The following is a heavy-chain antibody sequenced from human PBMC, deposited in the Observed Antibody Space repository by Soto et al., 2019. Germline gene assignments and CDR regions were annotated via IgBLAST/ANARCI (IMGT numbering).Heavy chain of an antibody. CDR3: ARGYAVNWHTPHF. CDR2: INHIGIT. D-gene: IGHD4-4*01. J-gene: IGHJ4*02. Sequence: QVQLQQWGAGLLKPSETLSLTCAVYDGSFSGFYWSWIRQPPGKGLEWIGEINHIGITNYNPSLKSRVTISIDTIKNKFLLKLNSMAAADTAVYYYARGYAVNWHTPHFWGQGTLVTVSS. CDR1: DGSFSGFY. V-gene: IGHV4-34*01.